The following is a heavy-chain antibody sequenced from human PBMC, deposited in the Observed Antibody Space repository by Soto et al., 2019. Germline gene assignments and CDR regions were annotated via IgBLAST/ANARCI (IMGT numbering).Heavy chain of an antibody. Sequence: GGSLRLSCAASGFTFSSYGMHWVRQAPGKWLEWVAVISYDGSNKYYADSVKGRFTISRDNSKNTLYLQMNSLRAEDTAVYYCAKGSRDFWSGYYIPNYYYYGMDVWGQGXTVTVYS. D-gene: IGHD3-3*01. CDR2: ISYDGSNK. CDR3: AKGSRDFWSGYYIPNYYYYGMDV. J-gene: IGHJ6*02. V-gene: IGHV3-30*18. CDR1: GFTFSSYG.